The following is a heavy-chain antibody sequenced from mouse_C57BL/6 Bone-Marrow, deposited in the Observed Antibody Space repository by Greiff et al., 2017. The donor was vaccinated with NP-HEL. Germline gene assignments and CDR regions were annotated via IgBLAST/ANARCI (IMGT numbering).Heavy chain of an antibody. J-gene: IGHJ2*01. CDR1: GFTFSSYA. D-gene: IGHD2-4*01. CDR3: ARDGGYDSYYFDY. Sequence: VQLKESGGGLVKPGGSLKLSCAASGFTFSSYAMSWVRQTPEQRLEWVATISDGGSYTYYPDNVKGRFTISRDNTKNNLYLQMSHLKSEDTAMYYCARDGGYDSYYFDYWGQGTTLTVSS. CDR2: ISDGGSYT. V-gene: IGHV5-4*01.